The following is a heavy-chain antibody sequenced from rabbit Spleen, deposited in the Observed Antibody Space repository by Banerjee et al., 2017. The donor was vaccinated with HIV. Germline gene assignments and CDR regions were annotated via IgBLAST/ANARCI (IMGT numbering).Heavy chain of an antibody. V-gene: IGHV1S45*01. Sequence: EQLEESGGGLVKPEGFLTPTCKASGASLNDKDVRCWVRQATGKGLEWFACINIVSGNSVSVRSAKGRFIMSRSSSTTVTQQMTSLTAADAAKYFCARDLVAVITWNFNLWGPGTLVTVS. CDR2: INIVSGNS. D-gene: IGHD1-1*01. CDR3: ARDLVAVITWNFNL. CDR1: GASLNDKDV. J-gene: IGHJ4*01.